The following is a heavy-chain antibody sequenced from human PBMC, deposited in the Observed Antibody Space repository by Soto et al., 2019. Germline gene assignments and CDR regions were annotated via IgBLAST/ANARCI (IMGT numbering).Heavy chain of an antibody. CDR2: VYYTGTT. V-gene: IGHV4-59*01. CDR1: NVSIKSSY. D-gene: IGHD1-26*01. CDR3: ARDFAGRGPFDP. J-gene: IGHJ5*02. Sequence: QVLLQESGPGLVKPSETLSLTCSVSNVSIKSSYWNWIRQSPGKGLEWIGFVYYTGTTKYNPSLKGRVPISVDTSNNEFSLKLTSVTTADTAFYFCARDFAGRGPFDPWGQGTLVTVSS.